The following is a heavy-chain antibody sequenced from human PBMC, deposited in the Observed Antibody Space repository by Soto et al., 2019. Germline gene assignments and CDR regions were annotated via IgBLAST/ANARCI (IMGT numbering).Heavy chain of an antibody. CDR3: ARGAPLWALRYFQH. CDR1: GGSFSGYY. V-gene: IGHV4-34*01. Sequence: QVQLQQWGAGLLKPSETLSLTCVVYGGSFSGYYWSWIRQPPGKGLEWIGEINHSGSTNYNPSLKSRVAISVDTSKNPFSLKLSSVTAADTAVYYCARGAPLWALRYFQHWGQGTLVTVSS. D-gene: IGHD3-10*01. CDR2: INHSGST. J-gene: IGHJ1*01.